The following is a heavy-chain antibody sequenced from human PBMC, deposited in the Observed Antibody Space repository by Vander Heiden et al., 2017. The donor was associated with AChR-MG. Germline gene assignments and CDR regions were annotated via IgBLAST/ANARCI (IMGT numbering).Heavy chain of an antibody. J-gene: IGHJ4*02. CDR2: TNLRSKVYN. CDR1: GDSVSSKSAA. D-gene: IGHD3-16*01. Sequence: QVQLQQSGPGLVKPSQTLSLTCAISGDSVSSKSAAWNWIRQSPSRGLEWLGRTNLRSKVYNDYAVSVKSRIIINSDTSKNQFSLQLNSVTPEDTAVYYCARSFGYLDYWGQGTLVTVSS. V-gene: IGHV6-1*01. CDR3: ARSFGYLDY.